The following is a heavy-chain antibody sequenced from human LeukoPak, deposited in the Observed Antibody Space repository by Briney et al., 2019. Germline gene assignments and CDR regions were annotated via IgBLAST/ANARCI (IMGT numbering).Heavy chain of an antibody. V-gene: IGHV1-18*01. J-gene: IGHJ6*03. CDR2: INPYKGNT. CDR1: GYTFSRFA. D-gene: IGHD3-16*02. CDR3: ARGNDFLWGSYRRPHYYYYMDV. Sequence: ASVKVSCKASGYTFSRFAISWVRQAPGQGLEGMGWINPYKGNTNYAQKFRGRVTMTTDTSTSTAYMELRSLRSDETAVYYCARGNDFLWGSYRRPHYYYYMDVWGKGTTVTVSS.